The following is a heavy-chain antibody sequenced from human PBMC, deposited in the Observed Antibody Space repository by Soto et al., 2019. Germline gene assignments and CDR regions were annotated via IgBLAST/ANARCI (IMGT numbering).Heavy chain of an antibody. Sequence: SVKVSCKASGFTFTSSAVQWVRQARGQRLEWIGWIVVGSGNTNYAQKFQERVTITRDMSTSTAYIQLSSLRSEDTAVYYCAADYRNYDFWSGYPLQSDMDVWGQGTTVTVSS. D-gene: IGHD3-3*01. V-gene: IGHV1-58*01. CDR3: AADYRNYDFWSGYPLQSDMDV. J-gene: IGHJ6*02. CDR2: IVVGSGNT. CDR1: GFTFTSSA.